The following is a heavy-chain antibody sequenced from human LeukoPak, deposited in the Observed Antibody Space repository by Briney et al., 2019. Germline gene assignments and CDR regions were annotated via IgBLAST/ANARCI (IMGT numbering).Heavy chain of an antibody. CDR2: ISSSSSTI. Sequence: GGSLRLSCAASGFTFSSYSMNWVRQAPGKGLEWVSYISSSSSTIYYADSVKGRFTISRDNAKNSLYLQMNSLRAEDTAVYYCARDSSGDYGGNPGGMDVWGQGTTVTVSS. CDR1: GFTFSSYS. V-gene: IGHV3-48*04. D-gene: IGHD4-23*01. J-gene: IGHJ6*02. CDR3: ARDSSGDYGGNPGGMDV.